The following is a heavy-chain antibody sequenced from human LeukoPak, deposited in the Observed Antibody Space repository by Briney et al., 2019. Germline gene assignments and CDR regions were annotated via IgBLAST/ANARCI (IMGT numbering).Heavy chain of an antibody. D-gene: IGHD3-22*01. J-gene: IGHJ4*02. CDR3: AKAYGSSGYFQLPIDF. Sequence: GRSLRLSCAASGFTFSSYGMHWVRQAPGKGLECVSAITGGGTTTYYADSVKGRFTISRDNSKNTLYLQMNSLRAEDTAVYYCAKAYGSSGYFQLPIDFWGQGTLVTVSS. V-gene: IGHV3-23*01. CDR1: GFTFSSYG. CDR2: ITGGGTTT.